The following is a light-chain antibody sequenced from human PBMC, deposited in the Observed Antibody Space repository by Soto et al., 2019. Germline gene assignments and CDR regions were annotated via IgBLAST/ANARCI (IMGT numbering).Light chain of an antibody. Sequence: DIQMTQSPSSLSASVGDRVTITCQASQDISNYLNWYQQKPGKAPKLLIYDASNLETGVPSRFSGSGSGTDVTFTISSLHTEDIATYYCQQYDNLPLTFGGGTKVEIK. V-gene: IGKV1-33*01. J-gene: IGKJ4*01. CDR1: QDISNY. CDR3: QQYDNLPLT. CDR2: DAS.